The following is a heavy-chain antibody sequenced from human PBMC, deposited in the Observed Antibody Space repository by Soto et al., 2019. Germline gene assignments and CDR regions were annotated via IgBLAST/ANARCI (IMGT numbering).Heavy chain of an antibody. J-gene: IGHJ6*02. V-gene: IGHV4-59*01. CDR2: IYYSGST. CDR3: ARDPYSSSHGSLRGGYGMDV. Sequence: QVQLRESGPGLVKPSETLSLTCSVSGGSISSNYWSWIRQPPGKGLEWIGYIYYSGSTNYNPSLKSRVTISADTSKNQFSLKLSTGTAADTAVYYCARDPYSSSHGSLRGGYGMDVWGQGTTVTVSS. D-gene: IGHD6-13*01. CDR1: GGSISSNY.